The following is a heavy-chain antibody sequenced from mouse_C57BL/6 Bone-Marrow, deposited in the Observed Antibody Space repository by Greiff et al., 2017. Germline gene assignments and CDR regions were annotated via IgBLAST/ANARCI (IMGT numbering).Heavy chain of an antibody. Sequence: VQLQQSGPELVKPGASVKIPCKASGYTFTDYNMDWVKQSHGKSLEWIGDINPNNGGTIYNQKFKGKATLTVDKSSSTAYMELRSLTSEDTAVYYCPRGTTVVGGYFDVWGTGTTVTVSS. CDR3: PRGTTVVGGYFDV. CDR2: INPNNGGT. D-gene: IGHD1-1*01. V-gene: IGHV1-18*01. CDR1: GYTFTDYN. J-gene: IGHJ1*03.